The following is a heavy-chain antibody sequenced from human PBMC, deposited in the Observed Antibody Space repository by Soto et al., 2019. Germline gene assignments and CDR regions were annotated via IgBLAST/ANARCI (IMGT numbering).Heavy chain of an antibody. Sequence: GGSLRLSCAASGFTFSSYAMHWVRQAPGKGLEWVAVISYDGSNKYYADSVKGRFTISRDNSKNTLYLQMNSLRAEATAVYYCAREGDGYNPYFDYWGQGTLVTVSS. D-gene: IGHD2-21*01. J-gene: IGHJ4*02. CDR3: AREGDGYNPYFDY. CDR2: ISYDGSNK. V-gene: IGHV3-30*04. CDR1: GFTFSSYA.